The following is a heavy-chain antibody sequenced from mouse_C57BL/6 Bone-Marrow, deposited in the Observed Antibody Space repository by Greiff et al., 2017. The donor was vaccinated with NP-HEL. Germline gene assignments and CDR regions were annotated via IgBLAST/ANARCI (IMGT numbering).Heavy chain of an antibody. CDR1: GYTFTSYW. CDR2: IHPNSGST. CDR3: ARYYSNYWYFDV. V-gene: IGHV1-64*01. D-gene: IGHD2-5*01. J-gene: IGHJ1*03. Sequence: QVQLQQPGAELVKPGASVKLSCKASGYTFTSYWMHWVKQRPGQGLEWIGMIHPNSGSTNYNEKFKSKATLTVDNFSSTAYMQLSSLTSEDSAVYYCARYYSNYWYFDVWGTGTTVTVSS.